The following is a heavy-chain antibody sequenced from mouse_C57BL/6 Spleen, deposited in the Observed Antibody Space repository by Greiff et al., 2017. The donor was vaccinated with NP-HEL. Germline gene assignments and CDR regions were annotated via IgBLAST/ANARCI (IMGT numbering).Heavy chain of an antibody. D-gene: IGHD1-1*01. CDR2: ISNGGGST. CDR3: ARQGPYYYGSSYGAMDY. CDR1: GFTFSDYY. Sequence: EVKLMESGGGLVQPGGSLKLSCAASGFTFSDYYMYWVRQTPEKRLEWVAYISNGGGSTYYPDTVKGRFTISRDNAKNTLYLQMSRLKSEDTAMYYCARQGPYYYGSSYGAMDYWGQGTSVTVSS. J-gene: IGHJ4*01. V-gene: IGHV5-12*01.